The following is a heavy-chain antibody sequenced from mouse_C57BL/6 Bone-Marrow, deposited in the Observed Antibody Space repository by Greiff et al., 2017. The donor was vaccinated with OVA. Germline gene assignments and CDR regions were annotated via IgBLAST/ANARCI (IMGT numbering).Heavy chain of an antibody. CDR1: GFSLTSYG. D-gene: IGHD2-1*01. J-gene: IGHJ4*01. V-gene: IGHV2-6-1*01. CDR2: IWSDGST. Sequence: VQLQESGPGLVAPSQSLSITCTVSGFSLTSYGVHWVRQPPGKGLEWLVVIWSDGSTTYNSALKSRLSISKDNSKSQVFLKMNSLQTDDTAMYYCARQGYGNYNYAMDYWGQGTSVTVSS. CDR3: ARQGYGNYNYAMDY.